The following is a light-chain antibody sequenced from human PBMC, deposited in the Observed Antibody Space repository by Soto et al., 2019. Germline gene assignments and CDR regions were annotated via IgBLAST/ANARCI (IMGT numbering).Light chain of an antibody. CDR2: AAS. J-gene: IGKJ5*01. V-gene: IGKV1D-16*01. CDR3: QQYDSYPVT. CDR1: QGINKL. Sequence: IQVTQSPSSLSASVGDRVTIPCRASQGINKLVAWYQQKPEKAPKSLIFAASTLQSGVPSRFSGSGSGTDFTLTISSLQPEDFATYYCQQYDSYPVTFGQGTRLEIK.